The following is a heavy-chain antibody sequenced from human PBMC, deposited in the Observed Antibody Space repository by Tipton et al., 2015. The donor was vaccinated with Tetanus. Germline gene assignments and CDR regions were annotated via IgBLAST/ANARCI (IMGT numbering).Heavy chain of an antibody. J-gene: IGHJ5*02. D-gene: IGHD2/OR15-2a*01. CDR1: GASISDKKYY. V-gene: IGHV4-39*02. Sequence: LTCTVSGASISDKKYYWGWIRQAPGKGLEWIASIYFEGSTYYSPSLRSRLTIDVDTSQNLFSLRLASVTAADTAVYYCARHLYGYWFDPWGQGAPVTVPS. CDR2: IYFEGST. CDR3: ARHLYGYWFDP.